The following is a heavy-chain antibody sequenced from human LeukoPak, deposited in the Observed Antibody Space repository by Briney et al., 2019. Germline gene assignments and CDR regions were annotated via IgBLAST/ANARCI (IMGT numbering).Heavy chain of an antibody. V-gene: IGHV6-1*01. CDR3: ARVDIVVVPAARSNNYYYYYGMDV. CDR2: TYYRSKWYN. Sequence: SPTLSLTFAISGDSVSSNSAAWNWIRQPPSRGLEWLGRTYYRSKWYNDYAVSVKSRITINPDTSKNQFSLQLNSVTPEDTAVYYCARVDIVVVPAARSNNYYYYYGMDVWGKGTTVTVSS. CDR1: GDSVSSNSAA. D-gene: IGHD2-2*03. J-gene: IGHJ6*04.